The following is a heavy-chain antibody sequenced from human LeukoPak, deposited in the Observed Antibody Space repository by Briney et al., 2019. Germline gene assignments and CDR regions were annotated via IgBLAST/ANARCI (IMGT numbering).Heavy chain of an antibody. CDR3: AREYSGYYFDY. D-gene: IGHD5-12*01. V-gene: IGHV1-46*01. CDR1: GYTFTSYY. CDR2: INPSGGST. J-gene: IGHJ4*02. Sequence: ASVKVSCKASGYTFTSYYMHWVRQAPGQGLEWMGIINPSGGSTSYAQKFQSRVTMTRDTSTSTVYMQLSSLRSKDTAVYYCAREYSGYYFDYWGQGTLVTVSS.